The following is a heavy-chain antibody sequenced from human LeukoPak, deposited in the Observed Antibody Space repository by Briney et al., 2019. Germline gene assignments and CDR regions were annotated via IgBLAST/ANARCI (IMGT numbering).Heavy chain of an antibody. J-gene: IGHJ4*02. CDR3: AKDELRWGGGYYFDY. D-gene: IGHD3-16*01. CDR2: ISGSGGST. V-gene: IGHV3-23*01. CDR1: GFTFSSYG. Sequence: PGGSLRLSCAASGFTFSSYGMGWVRQAPGKGLEWVSAISGSGGSTYYADSVKGRFTISRDNSKNTLYLQMNSLRAEDTAVYYCAKDELRWGGGYYFDYWGQGTLVTVSS.